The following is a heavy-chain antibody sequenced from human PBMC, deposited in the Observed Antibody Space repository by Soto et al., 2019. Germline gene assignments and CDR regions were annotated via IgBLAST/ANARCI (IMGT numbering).Heavy chain of an antibody. Sequence: GGSLRLSCAASGFIFTNYAMNWVRQGPGKGLEWDSAISSGGSGGTTYYTDSVQGRFTISRDKSSNKLFLQMNSLRADDTAKSYCAKSGSFSACYYYGMDVWGQGTTVTVSS. V-gene: IGHV3-23*01. CDR3: AKSGSFSACYYYGMDV. J-gene: IGHJ6*02. CDR1: GFIFTNYA. D-gene: IGHD2-15*01. CDR2: ISSGGSGGTT.